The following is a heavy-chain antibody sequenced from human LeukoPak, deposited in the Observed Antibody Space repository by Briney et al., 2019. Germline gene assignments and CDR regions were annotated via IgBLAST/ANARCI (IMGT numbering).Heavy chain of an antibody. Sequence: GGSLRLSCAASGFTFSSYSMNWVRQAPGKGLEWVSSISSSSSYIYYADSVKGRFTISRDNAKNSLYLQMDSLRAEDTAVYYCARSYYYDSSGYYYLDYWGQGTLVTASS. V-gene: IGHV3-21*01. D-gene: IGHD3-22*01. J-gene: IGHJ4*02. CDR1: GFTFSSYS. CDR3: ARSYYYDSSGYYYLDY. CDR2: ISSSSSYI.